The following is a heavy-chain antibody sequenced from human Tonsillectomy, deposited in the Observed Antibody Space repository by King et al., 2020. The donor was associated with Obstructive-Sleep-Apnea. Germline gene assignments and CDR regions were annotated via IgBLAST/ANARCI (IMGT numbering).Heavy chain of an antibody. CDR2: ISGSGGAT. CDR1: GFTFNNYA. CDR3: AKPYYDFWSGYSETWFDS. V-gene: IGHV3-23*04. J-gene: IGHJ5*01. Sequence: VQLVESGGGLEQPGGSLRLSCAASGFTFNNYAMNWVRQAPGKVLEWVSCISGSGGATYYADSVKGRFTTSRANSKNTLYLQMNSLRAEDTAVDYYAKPYYDFWSGYSETWFDSWGQGTLVTVSS. D-gene: IGHD3-3*01.